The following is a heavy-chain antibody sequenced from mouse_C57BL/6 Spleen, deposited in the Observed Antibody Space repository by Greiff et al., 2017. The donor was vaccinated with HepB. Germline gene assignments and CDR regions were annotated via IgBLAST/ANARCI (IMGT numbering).Heavy chain of an antibody. CDR1: GFTFTDYY. V-gene: IGHV7-3*01. CDR2: ISNKANGYTT. J-gene: IGHJ3*01. D-gene: IGHD1-1*01. Sequence: EVHLVASGGGLVQPGGSLSLSCAASGFTFTDYYMSWVRQPPGKALEWLGFISNKANGYTTEYSASVKGRFTISRDNSQSILYLQMNALRAEDSATYYCASRYQAWFAYWGQGTLVTVSA. CDR3: ASRYQAWFAY.